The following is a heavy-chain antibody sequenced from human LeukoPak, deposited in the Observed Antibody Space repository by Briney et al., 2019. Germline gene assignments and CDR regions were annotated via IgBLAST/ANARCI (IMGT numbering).Heavy chain of an antibody. CDR2: ISSSTTTI. J-gene: IGHJ4*02. CDR1: GFTFSSYS. D-gene: IGHD3-22*01. V-gene: IGHV3-48*01. Sequence: GGSLRLSCAASGFTFSSYSMNWVRQAPGKGLEWVSYISSSTTTIYYADSVKGRFTISRDNAKNSLYLQMNSLRAEDTAVYYCAKSSSSYYDTSGYLDYWGQGTLVTVSS. CDR3: AKSSSSYYDTSGYLDY.